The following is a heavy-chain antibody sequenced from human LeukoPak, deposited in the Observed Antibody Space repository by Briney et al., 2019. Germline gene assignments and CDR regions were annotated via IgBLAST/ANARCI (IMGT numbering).Heavy chain of an antibody. J-gene: IGHJ4*02. Sequence: SETLSLTCTVSGGSISSSSYYWGWIRQPPGKGLEWIGSVYYSGSTYYNPSLKSRVTISVDTSKNQFSLKLSSVTAADTAVYYCARELDCSSTSCEVGGGFDYWGQGTLVTVSS. D-gene: IGHD2-2*01. CDR2: VYYSGST. CDR1: GGSISSSSYY. CDR3: ARELDCSSTSCEVGGGFDY. V-gene: IGHV4-39*01.